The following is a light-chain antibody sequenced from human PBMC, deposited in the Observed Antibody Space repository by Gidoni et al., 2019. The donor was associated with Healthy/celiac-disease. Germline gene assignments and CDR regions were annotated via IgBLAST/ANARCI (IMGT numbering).Light chain of an antibody. CDR1: SSDVGGYNY. Sequence: SALTQPAPVSGSPGQSITISCTGTSSDVGGYNYGSWYQQHPGKAPKLMIYDVSNRPSGVSNRFSGSKSGNTASLTISGLQAEDEADYYCSSYTSSSTRVFGTGTKVTVL. CDR3: SSYTSSSTRV. J-gene: IGLJ1*01. CDR2: DVS. V-gene: IGLV2-14*03.